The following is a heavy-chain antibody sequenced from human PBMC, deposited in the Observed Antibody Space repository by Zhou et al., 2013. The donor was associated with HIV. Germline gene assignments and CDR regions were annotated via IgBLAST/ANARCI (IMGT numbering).Heavy chain of an antibody. CDR1: GYTLTRHH. D-gene: IGHD6-6*01. Sequence: QVQLVQSGTEVKKPGASVKVSCKASGYTLTRHHMHWVRQAPGQGLEWMGLIGPNDEGTIYAHRFLGRLSITRDTSTSTVYMELSRLISDDTAFYYCASTTTRPRVFYVHYYLDVWGAGTPVTVSS. V-gene: IGHV1-46*03. J-gene: IGHJ6*03. CDR3: ASTTTRPRVFYVHYYLDV. CDR2: IGPNDEGT.